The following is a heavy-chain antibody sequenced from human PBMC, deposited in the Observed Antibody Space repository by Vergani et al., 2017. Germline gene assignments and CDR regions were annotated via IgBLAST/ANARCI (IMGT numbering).Heavy chain of an antibody. CDR2: IYYSGST. J-gene: IGHJ4*02. V-gene: IGHV4-30-4*08. CDR1: GGSISSGDYY. D-gene: IGHD5-18*01. Sequence: QVQLQESGPGLVKPSQTLSLTCTVSGGSISSGDYYWSWIRQPPGKGLEWIGYIYYSGSTYYNPSLKSRVTISVDTSKNQFSLKLSSVTAADTAVYYCARASQQRGYSYGPLAYWGQGTLVTVSS. CDR3: ARASQQRGYSYGPLAY.